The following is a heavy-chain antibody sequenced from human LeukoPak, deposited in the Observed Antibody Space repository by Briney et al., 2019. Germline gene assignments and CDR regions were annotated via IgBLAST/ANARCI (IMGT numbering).Heavy chain of an antibody. CDR3: ARHKDSGDYPLDY. Sequence: SETLSLTCTVSGGSVSGYYWSWIRQPPGKGLEWIGYIYYSGNTSYNPSLKSRLIMSLDTSKNHFSLKLNSVTAADTAVYYCARHKDSGDYPLDYWGQGILVSVSS. CDR1: GGSVSGYY. J-gene: IGHJ4*02. V-gene: IGHV4-59*02. CDR2: IYYSGNT. D-gene: IGHD4-17*01.